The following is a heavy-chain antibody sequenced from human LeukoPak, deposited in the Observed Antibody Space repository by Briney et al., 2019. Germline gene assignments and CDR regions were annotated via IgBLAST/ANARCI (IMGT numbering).Heavy chain of an antibody. CDR2: IYYSGST. Sequence: SETLSLTCTVSGGSISSYYWSWIRQPPGKGLEWIGYIYYSGSTNYNPSLKSRVTISVDTSKNQFSLKLSSVTAADTAVYYCARAPGLGYNYYYYYMDVWGKGTTVTISS. D-gene: IGHD5-24*01. CDR3: ARAPGLGYNYYYYYMDV. V-gene: IGHV4-59*01. CDR1: GGSISSYY. J-gene: IGHJ6*03.